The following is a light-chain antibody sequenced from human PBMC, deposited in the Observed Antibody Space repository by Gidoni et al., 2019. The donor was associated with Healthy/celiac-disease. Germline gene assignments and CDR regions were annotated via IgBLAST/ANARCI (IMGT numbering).Light chain of an antibody. CDR1: RSNIGSNY. Sequence: QSVLTPPPSASGTPGQRVTISCSGSRSNIGSNYVYWYQQLPGTAPKLLIYRNKQRPSGVPDRFSGSKSGTSASLAISGLRSEDEADYYCAAWDDSLSVWGFGGGTKLTVL. J-gene: IGLJ3*02. V-gene: IGLV1-47*01. CDR2: RNK. CDR3: AAWDDSLSVWG.